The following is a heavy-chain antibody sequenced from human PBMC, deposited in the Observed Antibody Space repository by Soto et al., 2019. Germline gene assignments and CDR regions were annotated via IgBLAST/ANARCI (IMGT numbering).Heavy chain of an antibody. D-gene: IGHD5-18*01. CDR3: ANTVDTAMAPFDS. Sequence: QVQLVESGGGVVQPGRSLRLSCAASGFTFSSYGMHWVRQAPGKGLEWVAVISYDGSNKYYADSVKGRFTISRDNSKNTLYLQMNSLSAEDTAVYYCANTVDTAMAPFDSWGQGTLVTVSS. J-gene: IGHJ4*02. V-gene: IGHV3-30*18. CDR2: ISYDGSNK. CDR1: GFTFSSYG.